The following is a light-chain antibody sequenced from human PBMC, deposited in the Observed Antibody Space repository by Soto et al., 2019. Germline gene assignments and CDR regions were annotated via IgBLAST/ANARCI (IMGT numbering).Light chain of an antibody. CDR3: SAHTVRSTGV. Sequence: QSALTQPASVSGSPGQSITISCTGTSNDVGGDDYVSWYQQYPGKAPKLKIYDVTNRPSGVSIRFSGSKSGNTASLTISGLQAEDEADYYCSAHTVRSTGVFGTGTKVTVL. J-gene: IGLJ1*01. CDR2: DVT. V-gene: IGLV2-14*03. CDR1: SNDVGGDDY.